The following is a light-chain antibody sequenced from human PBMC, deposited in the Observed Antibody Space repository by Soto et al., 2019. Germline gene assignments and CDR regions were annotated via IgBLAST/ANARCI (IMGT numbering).Light chain of an antibody. CDR3: SSYADNNIFV. J-gene: IGLJ1*01. V-gene: IGLV2-11*01. CDR2: DVS. Sequence: QSALTQPRSVSGSPGQSVTISCTGTSSDVGGYNYVSWYQQHPGKAPKLMIYDVSKRPSGVPDRFSGSKSGNTASLTISGLQAEDEADYYCSSYADNNIFVFGTGTKVTVL. CDR1: SSDVGGYNY.